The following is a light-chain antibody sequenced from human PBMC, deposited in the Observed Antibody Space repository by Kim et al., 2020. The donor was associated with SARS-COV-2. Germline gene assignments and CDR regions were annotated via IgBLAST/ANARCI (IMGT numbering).Light chain of an antibody. J-gene: IGLJ3*02. CDR3: NSRDSSGNHRWV. Sequence: SSELTQDPAVSVALGQTVRITCQGDSLRSYYASWYQQKPGQAPVLVIYGKNNRPSGIPDRFSGSSSGNTASLPITGAQAEDEADYYCNSRDSSGNHRWVF. CDR1: SLRSYY. CDR2: GKN. V-gene: IGLV3-19*01.